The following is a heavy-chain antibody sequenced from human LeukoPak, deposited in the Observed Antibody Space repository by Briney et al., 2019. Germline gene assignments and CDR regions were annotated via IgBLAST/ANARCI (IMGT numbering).Heavy chain of an antibody. D-gene: IGHD5-12*01. CDR2: ISSNGGST. Sequence: GGSLRLSCAASGFTFSSYAMHWVRQAPGKGQEYVSAISSNGGSTYYANSVKGRFTISRDNSKNTLYLQMGSLRAEDMAVYYCARGPIRGDAFDIWGQGTMVTVSS. V-gene: IGHV3-64*01. J-gene: IGHJ3*02. CDR1: GFTFSSYA. CDR3: ARGPIRGDAFDI.